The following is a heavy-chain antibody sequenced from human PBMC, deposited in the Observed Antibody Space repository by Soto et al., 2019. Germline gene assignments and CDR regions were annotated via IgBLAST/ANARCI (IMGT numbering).Heavy chain of an antibody. V-gene: IGHV3-11*01. J-gene: IGHJ6*02. Sequence: GGSLRLSCAASGFTFSYYYMSWIRQAPGKGLEWVSYISSSGSTIYYADSVKGRFTISRDNAKNSLYLQMNSLRAEDTAVYYCARWGAARTDYYYYYGMDVWGQGTTVTVSS. CDR3: ARWGAARTDYYYYYGMDV. CDR2: ISSSGSTI. D-gene: IGHD6-6*01. CDR1: GFTFSYYY.